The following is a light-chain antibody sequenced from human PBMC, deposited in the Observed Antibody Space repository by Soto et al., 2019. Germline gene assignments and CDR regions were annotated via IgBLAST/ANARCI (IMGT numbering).Light chain of an antibody. J-gene: IGKJ2*01. V-gene: IGKV3-20*01. CDR1: QSVASNS. Sequence: ETVLTQSPGTLSLSPGETATLSCRASQSVASNSLAWYQQKPGQAPRLLVYGASGRATDIPDRFSGRGSGTDFTLTINRLEPEDFAVYYCQNYDSSPYTFGQGT. CDR3: QNYDSSPYT. CDR2: GAS.